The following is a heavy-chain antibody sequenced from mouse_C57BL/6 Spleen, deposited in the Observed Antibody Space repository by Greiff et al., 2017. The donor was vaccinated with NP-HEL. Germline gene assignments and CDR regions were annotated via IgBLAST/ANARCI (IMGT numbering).Heavy chain of an antibody. CDR3: ARRASSGYDY. CDR1: GYAFSSYW. V-gene: IGHV1-80*01. CDR2: IYPGDGDT. J-gene: IGHJ2*01. D-gene: IGHD3-2*02. Sequence: VKLQESGAELVKPGASVKISCKASGYAFSSYWMNWVKQRPGKGLEWIGQIYPGDGDTNYNGKFKGKATLTADKSSSTAYMQLSSLTSEDSAVYFCARRASSGYDYWGQGTTLTVSS.